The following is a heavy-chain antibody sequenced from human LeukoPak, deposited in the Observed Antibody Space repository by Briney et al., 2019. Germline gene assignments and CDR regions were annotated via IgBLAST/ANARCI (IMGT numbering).Heavy chain of an antibody. V-gene: IGHV3-21*01. Sequence: PGGSLRLSCAASGFTFSSYSMNWARQAPGKGLEWVSSISSSSSYIYYADSGKGRFTISRDNAKNSLYLQMNSLRAEDTAVYYCARDSLGIAAAGSRWFDPWGQGTLVTVSS. D-gene: IGHD6-13*01. CDR3: ARDSLGIAAAGSRWFDP. CDR1: GFTFSSYS. J-gene: IGHJ5*02. CDR2: ISSSSSYI.